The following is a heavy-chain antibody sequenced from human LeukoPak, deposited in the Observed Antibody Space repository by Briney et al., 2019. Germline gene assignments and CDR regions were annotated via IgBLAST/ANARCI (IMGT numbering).Heavy chain of an antibody. J-gene: IGHJ4*02. D-gene: IGHD5-24*01. CDR2: ISGYNGNT. Sequence: GASVKVSCKTSGYTFTSYGISWVRQAPGQGLEWKGWISGYNGNTIYAQKSQGRVTMTRDTSTTTAYMELRSLRSDDTAVYYCARKKTELYFDYWGQGTLVTVSS. CDR3: ARKKTELYFDY. CDR1: GYTFTSYG. V-gene: IGHV1-18*01.